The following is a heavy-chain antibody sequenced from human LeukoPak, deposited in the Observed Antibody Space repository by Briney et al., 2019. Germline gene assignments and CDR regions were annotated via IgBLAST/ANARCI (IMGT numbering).Heavy chain of an antibody. Sequence: GGSLRLSCAATGFTFSDYYINWIRQAPGKGLEWVSSISSSSSYIYYADSAKGRFTISRDNAKNSLYLQMNSLRAEDTAVYYCARGLWGHDAFDIWGQGTMVTVSS. CDR1: GFTFSDYY. CDR3: ARGLWGHDAFDI. D-gene: IGHD4/OR15-4a*01. CDR2: ISSSSSYI. V-gene: IGHV3-21*01. J-gene: IGHJ3*02.